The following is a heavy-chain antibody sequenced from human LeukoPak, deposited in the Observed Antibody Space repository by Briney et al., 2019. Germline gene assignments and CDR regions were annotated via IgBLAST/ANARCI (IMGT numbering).Heavy chain of an antibody. CDR3: ARDIRNLAVAGTHFDH. CDR2: KWYGGSYK. V-gene: IGHV3-33*08. Sequence: GGSLRLSCSASGFTFSSYGMHWVRQAPGKGLEWVAVKWYGGSYKYYADSVKGRFTISRDNSKNTLYLQMNSLRAEDTAVYYCARDIRNLAVAGTHFDHWGQGTLVTVSS. CDR1: GFTFSSYG. J-gene: IGHJ4*02. D-gene: IGHD6-19*01.